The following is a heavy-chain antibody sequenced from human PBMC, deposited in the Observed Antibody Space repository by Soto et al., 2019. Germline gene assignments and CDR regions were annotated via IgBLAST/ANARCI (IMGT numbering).Heavy chain of an antibody. CDR3: EKVLDYILTAPFRPNYYSCGRDA. Sequence: PGGSLRLSCAASGFTFDDYAMHWVRQAPGKGLEWVSGISWNSGSIGYADSGKGRFTISRDNAKNSLYLQMNSLRAEDTALYYCEKVLDYILTAPFRPNYYSCGRDAWGQGTRVTVS. D-gene: IGHD3-9*01. J-gene: IGHJ6*02. CDR1: GFTFDDYA. CDR2: ISWNSGSI. V-gene: IGHV3-9*01.